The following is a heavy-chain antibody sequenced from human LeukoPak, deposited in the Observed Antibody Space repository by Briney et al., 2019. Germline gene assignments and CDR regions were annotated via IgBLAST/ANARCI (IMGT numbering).Heavy chain of an antibody. CDR3: AKDSRGYSGLYYFDY. Sequence: GGALRLSCAASGFTFSSYVMTWVRQARGIGLEGVAVISYDGSNKYYADSVKGRFTISRDNSKNTLYLQMNSLRAEDTAVYYCAKDSRGYSGLYYFDYWGQGTLVTVSS. V-gene: IGHV3-30*18. CDR1: GFTFSSYV. J-gene: IGHJ4*02. D-gene: IGHD1-26*01. CDR2: ISYDGSNK.